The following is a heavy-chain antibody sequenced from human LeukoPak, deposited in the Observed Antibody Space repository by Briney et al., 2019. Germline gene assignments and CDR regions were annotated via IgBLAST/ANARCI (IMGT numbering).Heavy chain of an antibody. V-gene: IGHV1-3*01. CDR1: GYTFTSYG. CDR3: ARTLTPQMPDDYSNPDAGYYYGMDV. Sequence: EASVKVSCKTSGYTFTSYGMHWVRQAPGQRLEWMGWINGGNGDAKYSQKFQGRVTIIRDTSASTAYMELRSLRSDDTAVYYCARTLTPQMPDDYSNPDAGYYYGMDVWGQGTTVTVSS. CDR2: INGGNGDA. D-gene: IGHD4-11*01. J-gene: IGHJ6*02.